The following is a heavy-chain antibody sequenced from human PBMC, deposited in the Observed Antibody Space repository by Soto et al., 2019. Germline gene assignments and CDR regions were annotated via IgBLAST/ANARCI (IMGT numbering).Heavy chain of an antibody. CDR1: GFTFSNYW. CDR3: ASARHIGP. V-gene: IGHV3-7*01. J-gene: IGHJ5*02. D-gene: IGHD2-21*01. Sequence: PGGSLRLSCAASGFTFSNYWMSWVRQAPGKGLEWVANIKQDGGESNYADSVKGRFTISRDNAENSLYLQMTSLRAEDTAVYYCASARHIGPWGQGTLVTVSS. CDR2: IKQDGGES.